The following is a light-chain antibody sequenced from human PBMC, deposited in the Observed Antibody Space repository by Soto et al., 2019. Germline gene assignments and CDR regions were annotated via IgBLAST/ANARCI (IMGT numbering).Light chain of an antibody. CDR2: DAS. V-gene: IGKV3-11*01. J-gene: IGKJ4*01. CDR3: QQRINWRRLT. Sequence: EIVLTQSPATLSLSPGERATLSCRASQSVSIDLAWYQQKPGQAPRLLIYDASSRATGIPARFSGSGSGTDLTLTISSLEPEDFAVYYCQQRINWRRLTFGGGTKVDIK. CDR1: QSVSID.